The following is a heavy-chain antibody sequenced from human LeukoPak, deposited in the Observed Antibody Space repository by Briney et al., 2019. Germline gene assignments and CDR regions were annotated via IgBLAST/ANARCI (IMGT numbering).Heavy chain of an antibody. D-gene: IGHD5-18*01. CDR1: GFTFSSYW. V-gene: IGHV3-7*04. J-gene: IGHJ5*02. CDR2: VKQDGSET. Sequence: GESLRLSCAASGFTFSSYWVSWVRQAPGKGLEWVANVKQDGSETYYVDSVKGRFTISRDNAKNSLFLQLNSLRVEDTALYYCARAYSYAFEPWGQGALVTVSS. CDR3: ARAYSYAFEP.